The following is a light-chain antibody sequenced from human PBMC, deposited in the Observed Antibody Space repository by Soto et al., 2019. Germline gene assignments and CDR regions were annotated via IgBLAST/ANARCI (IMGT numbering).Light chain of an antibody. CDR3: QQYSNTPQS. V-gene: IGKV4-1*01. CDR2: WAS. J-gene: IGKJ1*01. Sequence: DIVMTQSPDSLAVSLGERATINCKSSQSVLYSSNTKNYLAWYQQKPGQPPRLLIYWASTRESGVPDRFSGSGSGTDFTLTISSLQAEDVAVYYCQQYSNTPQSFGQGTKVEIK. CDR1: QSVLYSSNTKNY.